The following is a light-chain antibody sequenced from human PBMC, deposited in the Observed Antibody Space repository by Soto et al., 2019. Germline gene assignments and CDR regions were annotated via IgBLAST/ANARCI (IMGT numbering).Light chain of an antibody. Sequence: EIVLTPSPGTPSLSPGERATLSCRASQSVSSSYLAWYQQKPDQAPRLLIYGASSRATGIPDRFSGSGSGTDFTLTISRFEPEDVAVYYCQKYGSSPRTFGQGPEVDIK. CDR2: GAS. CDR1: QSVSSSY. V-gene: IGKV3-20*01. J-gene: IGKJ1*01. CDR3: QKYGSSPRT.